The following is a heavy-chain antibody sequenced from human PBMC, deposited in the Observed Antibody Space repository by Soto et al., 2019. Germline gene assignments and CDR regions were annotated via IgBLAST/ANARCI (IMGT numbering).Heavy chain of an antibody. V-gene: IGHV4-4*07. CDR1: GVSISNYY. J-gene: IGHJ4*02. CDR2: LSTSGNT. Sequence: LSLTCTVSGVSISNYYWSWIRQPAGKGLEWIGRLSTSGNTNYNPSLKSRVTMSLDTSKNQFSLLLNSVTAADTAVYYCRRDFDYWGQGTLVTVSS. D-gene: IGHD6-6*01. CDR3: RRDFDY.